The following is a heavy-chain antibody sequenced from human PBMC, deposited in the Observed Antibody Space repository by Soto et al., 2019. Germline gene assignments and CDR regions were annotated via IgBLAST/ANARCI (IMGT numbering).Heavy chain of an antibody. Sequence: QVQLVESGGGVVQPGRSLRLSCAASGFTFSSYGMHWVRQAPGKGLEWVAVISYDGSNKYYADSVKGRFTISRDNSKNTLYLQMNSLRAEDTAVYYCAKGKGVLVPAALDYWGQGTLVTVSS. CDR2: ISYDGSNK. V-gene: IGHV3-30*18. CDR3: AKGKGVLVPAALDY. CDR1: GFTFSSYG. D-gene: IGHD2-2*01. J-gene: IGHJ4*02.